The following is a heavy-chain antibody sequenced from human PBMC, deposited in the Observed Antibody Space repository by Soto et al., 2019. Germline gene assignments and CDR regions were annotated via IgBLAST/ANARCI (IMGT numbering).Heavy chain of an antibody. Sequence: SETLSLTCAVYGGSFSGYYWSWIRQPPGKGLEWIGEINHSGSTNYNPSLKSRVTISVDTSKNQLSLQLSSVTAADTALYYCTRDYSRALDYWGQGTLVTVSS. CDR1: GGSFSGYY. CDR3: TRDYSRALDY. J-gene: IGHJ4*02. D-gene: IGHD2-21*01. CDR2: INHSGST. V-gene: IGHV4-34*01.